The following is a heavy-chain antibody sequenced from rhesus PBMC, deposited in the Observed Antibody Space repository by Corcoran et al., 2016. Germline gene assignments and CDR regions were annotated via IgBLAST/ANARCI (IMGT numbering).Heavy chain of an antibody. J-gene: IGHJ4*01. Sequence: QMQLQESGPAPVKPSETLSLTCAVSGAPTRSYWWGWTRQSPGKGLEWIGAIDGKTGRTRYNPSLRSRVTVSRDASKNQVSLKLTSVTAADTAVYYCARARYHYDNDYWDQGVLVTVSS. V-gene: IGHV4-80*01. CDR1: GAPTRSYW. CDR2: IDGKTGRT. CDR3: ARARYHYDNDY. D-gene: IGHD3-28*01.